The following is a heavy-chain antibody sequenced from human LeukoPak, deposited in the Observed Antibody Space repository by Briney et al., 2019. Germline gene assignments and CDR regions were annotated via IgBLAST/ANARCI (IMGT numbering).Heavy chain of an antibody. CDR2: IIPIFGTA. CDR3: ARDSLFPMDY. V-gene: IGHV1-69*05. CDR1: GGTFSSYA. J-gene: IGHJ4*02. Sequence: AASVKVSRKASGGTFSSYAISWVRQAPGQGLEWMGGIIPIFGTANYAQKFQGRVTITTDESTSTAYMELSSLRTEDTAVYYCARDSLFPMDYWGQGTLVTVS.